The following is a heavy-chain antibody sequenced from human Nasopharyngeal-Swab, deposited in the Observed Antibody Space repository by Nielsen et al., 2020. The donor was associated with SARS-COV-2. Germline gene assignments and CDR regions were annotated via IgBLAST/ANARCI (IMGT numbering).Heavy chain of an antibody. CDR3: ARGARGYCSSTSCRYYFDY. J-gene: IGHJ4*02. CDR1: GGSISSSNW. CDR2: INHSGST. V-gene: IGHV4-4*02. Sequence: SETLSLTCAVSGGSISSSNWWSWVRQPPGKGLEWIGEINHSGSTNYNPSLKSRVTISVDTSKNQFSLKLSSVTAADTAVYYCARGARGYCSSTSCRYYFDYWGQGTLVTVSS. D-gene: IGHD2-2*01.